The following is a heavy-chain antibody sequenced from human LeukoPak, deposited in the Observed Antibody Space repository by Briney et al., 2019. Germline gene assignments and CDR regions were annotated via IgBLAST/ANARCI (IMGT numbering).Heavy chain of an antibody. D-gene: IGHD3-3*01. V-gene: IGHV1-69*13. CDR1: GGTFSSYA. J-gene: IGHJ3*02. Sequence: SVKVSCKASGGTFSSYAISWVRQAPGQGLEWMGGIIPIFGTANYAQKFQGRVTITADESTSTAYIELSSLRSEDTAVYYCAREWGYDFWSGYYTNAFDIWGQGTMVTVSS. CDR3: AREWGYDFWSGYYTNAFDI. CDR2: IIPIFGTA.